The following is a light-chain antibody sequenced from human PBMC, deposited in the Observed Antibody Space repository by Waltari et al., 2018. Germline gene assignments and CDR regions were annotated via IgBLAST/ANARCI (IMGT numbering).Light chain of an antibody. V-gene: IGLV8-61*01. J-gene: IGLJ3*02. CDR1: SGSVSSTSY. Sequence: QTVVNHEPSLSVAPGGTVTHTYALSSGSVSSTSYATWYRQTPGQAPPTLVSEGNSRSFGVPDRFSGSVLGNKAALTITGAQAEDESDYFCSMYMGSGIWVFGGGTQLTVL. CDR3: SMYMGSGIWV. CDR2: EGN.